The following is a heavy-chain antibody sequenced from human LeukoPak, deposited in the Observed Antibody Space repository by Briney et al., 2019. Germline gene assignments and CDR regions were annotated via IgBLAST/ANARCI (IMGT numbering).Heavy chain of an antibody. D-gene: IGHD3-16*01. Sequence: GGSLRLSCAASGFTFSGSWMSWVRQAPGKGLEWVASINQDGGEKYSLDSVKGRFTISRDNTKSSLYLQMNSLRAEDTAMYYCARYRHLYYWGQGALVTVSS. J-gene: IGHJ4*02. CDR1: GFTFSGSW. CDR2: INQDGGEK. CDR3: ARYRHLYY. V-gene: IGHV3-7*01.